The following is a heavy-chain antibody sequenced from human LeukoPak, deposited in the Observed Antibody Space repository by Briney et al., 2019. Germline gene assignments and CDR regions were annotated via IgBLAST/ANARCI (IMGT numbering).Heavy chain of an antibody. CDR2: IYYSGST. J-gene: IGHJ4*02. CDR3: ARHRDYDYVWGSYRPDYFDY. Sequence: PSETLSLTCTVSGGSISSYYWSWIRQPPGKGLEWIGYIYYSGSTNYNPSLKSRVTISVDTSKNQFSLKLSSVTAADTAVYYCARHRDYDYVWGSYRPDYFDYWGQGTLVTVSS. CDR1: GGSISSYY. V-gene: IGHV4-59*08. D-gene: IGHD3-16*02.